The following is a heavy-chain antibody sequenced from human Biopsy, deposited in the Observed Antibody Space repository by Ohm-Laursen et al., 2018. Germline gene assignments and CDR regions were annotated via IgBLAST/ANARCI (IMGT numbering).Heavy chain of an antibody. CDR2: ISGRTSGT. Sequence: GSLRLSCAASGFTFSSNAMSWVRQAPGKGLEWVSGISGRTSGTYYADSVKGRFTISRDNSKNTLYLQMSSLRAEDTALYYWAKCMTYSGDGIDCWGQGTLVTVSS. J-gene: IGHJ4*02. CDR3: AKCMTYSGDGIDC. D-gene: IGHD5-12*01. CDR1: GFTFSSNA. V-gene: IGHV3-23*01.